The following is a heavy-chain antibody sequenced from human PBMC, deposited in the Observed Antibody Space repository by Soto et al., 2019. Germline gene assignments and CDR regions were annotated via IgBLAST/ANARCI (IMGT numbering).Heavy chain of an antibody. CDR2: ISSSSSYI. CDR1: GFTFSSYW. D-gene: IGHD6-19*01. J-gene: IGHJ4*02. V-gene: IGHV3-21*04. CDR3: AKEGEHSSGWANFDY. Sequence: PGGSLRLSCAASGFTFSSYWMSWVRQAPGKGLEWVSSISSSSSYIYYADSVKGRFTISRDNAKNSLYLQMNSLRAEDTAVYYCAKEGEHSSGWANFDYWGQGTLVTVSS.